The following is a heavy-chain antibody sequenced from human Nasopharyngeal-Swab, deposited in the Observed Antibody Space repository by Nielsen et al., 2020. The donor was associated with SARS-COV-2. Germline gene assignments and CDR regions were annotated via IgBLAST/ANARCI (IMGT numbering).Heavy chain of an antibody. CDR2: INHSGST. V-gene: IGHV4-34*01. CDR1: GGSFSGYY. D-gene: IGHD3-3*01. J-gene: IGHJ6*02. CDR3: ARQGYYDFWNGYYETYYYGMDV. Sequence: SETLSLTCAVYGGSFSGYYWSWIRQPPGKGLEWIGEINHSGSTNYNPSLKSRVTISVDTSKNQFSLKLSSVTAADTAVYYCARQGYYDFWNGYYETYYYGMDVWGQGTTVTVSS.